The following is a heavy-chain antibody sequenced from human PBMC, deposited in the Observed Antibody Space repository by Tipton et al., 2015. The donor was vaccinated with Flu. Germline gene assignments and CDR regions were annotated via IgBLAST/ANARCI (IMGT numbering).Heavy chain of an antibody. CDR1: GFTLSNYA. Sequence: LRLSCAASGFTLSNYAMSWVRQPPGKRLELIGSIYPSGTTYYNPSLKSRVTISVDTSKSQFSLMLRSVTAADTAVYYCARLSYYDVDLRNFYFDYWGQGALVTVSS. J-gene: IGHJ4*02. V-gene: IGHV4-38-2*01. D-gene: IGHD3-10*02. CDR3: ARLSYYDVDLRNFYFDY. CDR2: IYPSGTT.